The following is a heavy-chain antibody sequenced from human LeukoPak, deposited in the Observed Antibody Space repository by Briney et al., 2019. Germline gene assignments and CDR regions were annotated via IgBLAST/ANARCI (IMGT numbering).Heavy chain of an antibody. Sequence: GGSLRLSCAASGFTFSDYYMSWIRQAPGKGLEWVSYISSSGSTIYYADSVKGRFTISRDNAKNTLYLQMNSLRAEDTAVYYCANDRVDDYVWGSYRSGYWGQGTLVTVSS. D-gene: IGHD3-16*02. V-gene: IGHV3-11*01. CDR1: GFTFSDYY. CDR3: ANDRVDDYVWGSYRSGY. J-gene: IGHJ4*02. CDR2: ISSSGSTI.